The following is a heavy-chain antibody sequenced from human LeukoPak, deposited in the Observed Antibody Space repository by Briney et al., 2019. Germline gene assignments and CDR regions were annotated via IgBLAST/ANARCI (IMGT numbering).Heavy chain of an antibody. J-gene: IGHJ5*02. CDR3: ARVSSIAAAETFDP. V-gene: IGHV1-2*02. Sequence: ASVKVSCKASGYTFTGYYMHWVRQAPGQGLEWMGWINPNSGGTNYAQKFQGRVTMTRNTSISTAYMELSSLRSEDTAVYYCARVSSIAAAETFDPWGQGTPVTVSS. CDR1: GYTFTGYY. D-gene: IGHD6-13*01. CDR2: INPNSGGT.